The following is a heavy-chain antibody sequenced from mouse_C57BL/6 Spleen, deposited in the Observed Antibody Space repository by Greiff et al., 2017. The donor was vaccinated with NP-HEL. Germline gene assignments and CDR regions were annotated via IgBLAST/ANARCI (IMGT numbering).Heavy chain of an antibody. CDR1: GYTFTDYY. CDR3: ARTGSGSSRFAY. CDR2: INPNNGGT. V-gene: IGHV1-26*01. J-gene: IGHJ3*01. D-gene: IGHD1-1*01. Sequence: VQLQQSGPELVKPGASVKISCKASGYTFTDYYMNWVKQSHGKSLEWIGDINPNNGGTSYNQKFKGKATLTVDKSSSTAYMELRSLTSEDSAVYYCARTGSGSSRFAYWGQGTLVTVSA.